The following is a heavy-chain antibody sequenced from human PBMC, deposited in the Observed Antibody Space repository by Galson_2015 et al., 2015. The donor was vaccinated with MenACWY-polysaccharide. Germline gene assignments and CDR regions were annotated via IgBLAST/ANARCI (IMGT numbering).Heavy chain of an antibody. D-gene: IGHD4-17*01. Sequence: TLSLTCAVSGVSISSGSHHWSWFRQYPGKSLEWIAYMFHSGGGNYNPSLRSRVTISLDKSRNQFSLNLSSVTAADTAVYFCAGIPATETSFGRFDPWGQGTLVTVSS. CDR1: GVSISSGSHH. CDR3: AGIPATETSFGRFDP. CDR2: MFHSGGG. J-gene: IGHJ5*02. V-gene: IGHV4-31*11.